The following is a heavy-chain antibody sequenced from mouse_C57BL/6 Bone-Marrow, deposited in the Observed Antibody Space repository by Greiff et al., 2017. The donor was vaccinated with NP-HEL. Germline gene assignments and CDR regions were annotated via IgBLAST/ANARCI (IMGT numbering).Heavy chain of an antibody. CDR2: IRSKSSNYAT. CDR3: VRDDWYYYGSSPSYAMDY. V-gene: IGHV10-3*01. D-gene: IGHD1-1*01. J-gene: IGHJ4*01. CDR1: GFTFNTYA. Sequence: EVKLVESGGGLVQPKGSLKLSCAASGFTFNTYAMHWVRQAPGKGLEWVARIRSKSSNYATYYADSVKDRFTISRDDSQSMLYLQMNNLKTEDTAMYYCVRDDWYYYGSSPSYAMDYWGQGTSVTVSS.